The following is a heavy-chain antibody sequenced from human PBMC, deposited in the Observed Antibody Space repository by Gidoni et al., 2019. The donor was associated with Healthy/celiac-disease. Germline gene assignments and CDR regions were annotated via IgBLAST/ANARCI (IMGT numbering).Heavy chain of an antibody. CDR2: IIPILGIA. V-gene: IGHV1-69*08. CDR3: ARETGYSSGWYGGFFDY. J-gene: IGHJ4*02. Sequence: QVQLVQSGAEVKKPGSSVKVSGKASGVTFSSYTISCVRQAPGQGLEWMGRIIPILGIANYAQKFQGRVTITADKSTSTAYMELSSLRSEDTAVYYCARETGYSSGWYGGFFDYWGQGTLVTVSS. CDR1: GVTFSSYT. D-gene: IGHD6-19*01.